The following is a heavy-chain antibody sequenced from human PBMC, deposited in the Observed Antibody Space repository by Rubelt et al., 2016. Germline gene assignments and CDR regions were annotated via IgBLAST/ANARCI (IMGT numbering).Heavy chain of an antibody. CDR3: ASRGRYYGSGSYPPRTGIVDY. Sequence: QVQLQQWGAGLLKPSETLSLTCAVYGGSFSGYYWSWIRQPPGKGLEWIGALNHSGSTNYNPSLKSRVTISVDASKNQFSRKLSSVTAADTAVYYCASRGRYYGSGSYPPRTGIVDYWGQGTLVTVSS. D-gene: IGHD3-10*01. V-gene: IGHV4-34*01. CDR2: LNHSGST. J-gene: IGHJ4*02. CDR1: GGSFSGYY.